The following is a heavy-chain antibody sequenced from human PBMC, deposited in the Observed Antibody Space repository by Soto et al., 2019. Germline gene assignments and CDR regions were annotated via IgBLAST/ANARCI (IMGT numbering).Heavy chain of an antibody. CDR1: GFTYSNYA. CDR3: VXDXSDTWSFDY. D-gene: IGHD2-8*02. Sequence: QVQLVESGGGVVQPGTSLRLSCVASGFTYSNYAMHWVRQVPGKGLEWLAVVSHDGTLYPYADSVKGRFSISRDNSRKTLYLQMNSLRPEDTAVXYCVXDXSDTWSFDYWGQGTLVTVSS. CDR2: VSHDGTL. J-gene: IGHJ4*02. V-gene: IGHV3-30*03.